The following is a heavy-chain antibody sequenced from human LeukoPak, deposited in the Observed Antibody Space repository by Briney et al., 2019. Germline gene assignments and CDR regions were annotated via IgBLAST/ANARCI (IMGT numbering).Heavy chain of an antibody. V-gene: IGHV3-66*01. CDR1: GFTVSSNY. CDR3: ARDRYYDSSGYYYSDY. D-gene: IGHD3-22*01. J-gene: IGHJ4*02. Sequence: YPGGSLRLSCAASGFTVSSNYMSWVRQAPGKGLEWISVIYSVGSTYSADSVKGRLTISRDDSKNTLYLQMNSLRAEDTAVYYCARDRYYDSSGYYYSDYWGQGTLVTVSS. CDR2: IYSVGST.